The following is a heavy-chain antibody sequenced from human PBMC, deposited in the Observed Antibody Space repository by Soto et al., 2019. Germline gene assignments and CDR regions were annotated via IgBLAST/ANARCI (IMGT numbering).Heavy chain of an antibody. J-gene: IGHJ4*02. CDR1: CGSLSGYF. V-gene: IGHV4-59*08. Sequence: SETLSLTCSVSCGSLSGYFWSWIRQPPGKGLEWIGYIYYSGNTNYNPSLRSRVTISVDTSKNQFSLKLSSVTAADTAVYYCASRRLGIVVVPAAILIFDYWGQGTLVTVSS. CDR2: IYYSGNT. D-gene: IGHD2-2*01. CDR3: ASRRLGIVVVPAAILIFDY.